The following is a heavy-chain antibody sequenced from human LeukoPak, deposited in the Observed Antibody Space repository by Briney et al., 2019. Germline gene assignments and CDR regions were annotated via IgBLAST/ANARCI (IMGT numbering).Heavy chain of an antibody. D-gene: IGHD3-22*01. V-gene: IGHV1-69*01. Sequence: SVKVSCKASGGTFSSYAISWVRQAPGQGLEWMGGIIPIFGTANYAQKFQGRVTITADESTSTAYMELSSLRSEDTAVYYCARHQGRYYYDSGGYFSYYFDYWGQGTLVTVSS. CDR3: ARHQGRYYYDSGGYFSYYFDY. CDR2: IIPIFGTA. J-gene: IGHJ4*02. CDR1: GGTFSSYA.